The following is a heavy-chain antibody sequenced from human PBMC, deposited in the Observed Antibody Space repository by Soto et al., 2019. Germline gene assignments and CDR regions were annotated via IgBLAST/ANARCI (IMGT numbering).Heavy chain of an antibody. V-gene: IGHV3-23*01. CDR1: GFSFRSYG. CDR2: VSGSGGST. D-gene: IGHD6-19*01. J-gene: IGHJ4*02. Sequence: PGGSLRLSCAVSGFSFRSYGMSWVRQAPGKGLEWVSGVSGSGGSTDYADSVKGRFTISRDSSKNTLYLQMNSLRAEDTAIYYCARDRAVTGTRGLDYWGQGTLVTVSS. CDR3: ARDRAVTGTRGLDY.